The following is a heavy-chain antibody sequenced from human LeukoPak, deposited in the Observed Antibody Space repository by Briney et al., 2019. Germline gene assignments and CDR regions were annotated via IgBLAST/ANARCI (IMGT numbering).Heavy chain of an antibody. Sequence: ASVTVSRKSSGYTFTGNYMHWVRQAPGQGREWVGWINPNSGGTNYAQKLRGRVTKTRDTSISTAYVELSRLRSDDKAVYYCARVYFSTTEAEYYYDSSGYYDCWGQGTLVTVSS. D-gene: IGHD3-22*01. CDR3: ARVYFSTTEAEYYYDSSGYYDC. V-gene: IGHV1-2*02. J-gene: IGHJ4*02. CDR2: INPNSGGT. CDR1: GYTFTGNY.